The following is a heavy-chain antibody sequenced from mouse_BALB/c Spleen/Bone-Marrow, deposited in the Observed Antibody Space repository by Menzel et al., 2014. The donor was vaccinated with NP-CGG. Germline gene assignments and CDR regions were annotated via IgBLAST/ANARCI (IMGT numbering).Heavy chain of an antibody. V-gene: IGHV14-3*02. CDR3: ARYGNGLMDY. CDR1: GFNIKDTY. CDR2: IDTANGNT. Sequence: VQLKDSGAELVKPGASVKLSCTASGFNIKDTYMHWVKQRPEQGLEWIGRIDTANGNTKYDPKFQGKATITADTSSNTAYLQLSSLTSEDTAVYYCARYGNGLMDYWGQGTSVTVSS. J-gene: IGHJ4*01. D-gene: IGHD2-1*01.